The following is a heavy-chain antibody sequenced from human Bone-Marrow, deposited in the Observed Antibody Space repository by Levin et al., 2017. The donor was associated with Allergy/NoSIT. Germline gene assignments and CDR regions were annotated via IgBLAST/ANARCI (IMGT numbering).Heavy chain of an antibody. V-gene: IGHV3-15*01. CDR1: GFTFSNAW. D-gene: IGHD5-24*01. Sequence: GGSLRLSCAASGFTFSNAWMSWVRQAPGKGLEWVGRIKRKTDGGTTDYAAPVKGRFTISRDDSKNTLYLQMNSLKTEDTAVYYCTTSSPWRWLQLGRHYFDYWGQGTLVTVSS. CDR3: TTSSPWRWLQLGRHYFDY. CDR2: IKRKTDGGTT. J-gene: IGHJ4*02.